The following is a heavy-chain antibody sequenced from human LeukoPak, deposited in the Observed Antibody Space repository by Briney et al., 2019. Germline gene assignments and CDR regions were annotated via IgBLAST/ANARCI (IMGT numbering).Heavy chain of an antibody. J-gene: IGHJ6*03. CDR1: GGSFSGYY. Sequence: SETLSLTCAVYGGSFSGYYWSWIRQPPGKGLEWIGEINHSGSTNYNPSLKSRVTISVDTSKNQFSLKLSSVTAADTAVYYCAKRMGATTFGYYYMDVWGKGTTVTVSS. D-gene: IGHD1-26*01. CDR3: AKRMGATTFGYYYMDV. V-gene: IGHV4-34*01. CDR2: INHSGST.